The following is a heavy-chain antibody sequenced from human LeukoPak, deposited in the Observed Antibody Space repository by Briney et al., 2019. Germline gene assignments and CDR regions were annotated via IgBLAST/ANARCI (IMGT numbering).Heavy chain of an antibody. V-gene: IGHV4-4*07. Sequence: SETLSLTCTVSGGSISGYYWSWIRQPAGKGLEWIGRIYTSGNTNYNPSLKSRLTMSVDSSKNQFSLKLISVTAADTAVYYCARQSDSSGYYYLGAFDFWGQGTMVTVSS. CDR1: GGSISGYY. D-gene: IGHD3-22*01. J-gene: IGHJ3*01. CDR2: IYTSGNT. CDR3: ARQSDSSGYYYLGAFDF.